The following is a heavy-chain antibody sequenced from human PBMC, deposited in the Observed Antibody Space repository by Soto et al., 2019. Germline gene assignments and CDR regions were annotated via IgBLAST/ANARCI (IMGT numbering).Heavy chain of an antibody. V-gene: IGHV3-30*18. CDR3: AKESVTGGYDYYYSGMDV. CDR1: GFTFRSYG. D-gene: IGHD5-12*01. CDR2: ISYDGSNT. Sequence: QVQLVESGGGVVQPGRSLRLSCAASGFTFRSYGMHWVRQAPGKGLEWVAVISYDGSNTYYADSVNGRFTISRDNSKSTLYLQMNSLRAGDTAVYYCAKESVTGGYDYYYSGMDVWGQGTTVTVSS. J-gene: IGHJ6*02.